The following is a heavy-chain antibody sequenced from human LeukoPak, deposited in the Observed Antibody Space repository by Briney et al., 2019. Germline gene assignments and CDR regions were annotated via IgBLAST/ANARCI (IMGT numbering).Heavy chain of an antibody. CDR1: GFTFSSYA. Sequence: GGSLRLSCAASGFTFSSYAMSWVRQAPGKGLEWVSAISGSGGSTYYADSVKGRFTIPRDNSKNTLYLQMNSLRAEDTAVYYCAKDRISSSVPYNWFDPWGQGTLVTVSS. V-gene: IGHV3-23*01. CDR2: ISGSGGST. D-gene: IGHD6-6*01. J-gene: IGHJ5*02. CDR3: AKDRISSSVPYNWFDP.